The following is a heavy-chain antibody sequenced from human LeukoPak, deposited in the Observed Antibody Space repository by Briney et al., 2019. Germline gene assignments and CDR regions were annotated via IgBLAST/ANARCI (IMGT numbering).Heavy chain of an antibody. J-gene: IGHJ3*02. D-gene: IGHD3-10*01. V-gene: IGHV4-59*12. Sequence: PSETLSLTCTVSGGSISSYYWSWIRQPPGKGLEWIGEVFHSGPTNYNPSLKNRVTMSVDKSKNHFSLKMTSMTAADTAVYYCAREGSVSGDAFDIWGQGTLVTVSS. CDR1: GGSISSYY. CDR2: VFHSGPT. CDR3: AREGSVSGDAFDI.